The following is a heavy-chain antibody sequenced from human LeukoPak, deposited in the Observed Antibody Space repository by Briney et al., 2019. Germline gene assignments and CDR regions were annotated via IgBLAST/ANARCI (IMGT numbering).Heavy chain of an antibody. V-gene: IGHV3-53*01. D-gene: IGHD5-18*01. CDR1: GFTVSSNS. CDR3: AKDRGYSYGSTFDY. Sequence: PGGSLRLSCTVSGFTVSSNSMSWVRQAPGKGLEWVSFIYSDNTHYSDSVKGRFTISRDNSKNTLYLQMNSLRAEDTAVYYCAKDRGYSYGSTFDYWGQGTLVTVSS. CDR2: IYSDNT. J-gene: IGHJ4*02.